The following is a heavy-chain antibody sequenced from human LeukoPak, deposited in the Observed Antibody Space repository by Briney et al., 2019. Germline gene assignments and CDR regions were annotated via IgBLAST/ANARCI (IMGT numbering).Heavy chain of an antibody. D-gene: IGHD5-12*01. Sequence: GGSLRLSCAASGFAFTNARMSWVRRAPGKGLEWVGRIRSKNNGGTTDYAAPVRGRFSISRDDSKSTLYLQMNSLKTEDTAVYYCTTDPGYRGLYYFDYWGQGTLVTVSS. CDR3: TTDPGYRGLYYFDY. V-gene: IGHV3-15*01. CDR2: IRSKNNGGTT. J-gene: IGHJ4*02. CDR1: GFAFTNAR.